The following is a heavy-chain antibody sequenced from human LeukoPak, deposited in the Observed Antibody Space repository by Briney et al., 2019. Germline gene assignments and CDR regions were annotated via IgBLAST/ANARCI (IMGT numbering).Heavy chain of an antibody. CDR1: GGSFSGYY. D-gene: IGHD4-17*01. CDR3: AMTTVTTGAFDI. V-gene: IGHV4-34*01. CDR2: INHSGST. J-gene: IGHJ3*02. Sequence: SETLSLTCAVYGGSFSGYYWSWIRQPPGKGLEWIGEINHSGSTNYNPSLKSRVTISVDTSKNQFSLKLSSVTAADTAVYYCAMTTVTTGAFDIWGQGTMVTVSS.